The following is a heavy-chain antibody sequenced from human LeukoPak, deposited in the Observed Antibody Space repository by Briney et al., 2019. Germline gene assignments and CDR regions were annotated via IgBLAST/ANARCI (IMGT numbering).Heavy chain of an antibody. CDR3: AQKAYESGLLY. Sequence: RRGGCLRLSCAASGFTFSIYDMHWGRQAPGKGLEWVSSISGTGGSTAHADSVKGRFTISRDNSKTTLYLQMNSLRVEGTAVYYCAQKAYESGLLYCGQGALFSASS. V-gene: IGHV3-23*01. D-gene: IGHD5-12*01. J-gene: IGHJ4*02. CDR2: ISGTGGST. CDR1: GFTFSIYD.